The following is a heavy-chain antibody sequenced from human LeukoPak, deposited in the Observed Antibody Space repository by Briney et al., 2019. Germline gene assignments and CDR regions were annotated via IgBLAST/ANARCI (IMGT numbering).Heavy chain of an antibody. Sequence: SETLSLTCAVYGGSFSGYYWSWIRQPPGKGLEWIGEINHSGSTNYNPSLKSRVTISVDTSKNQFSLKLSSVTAADTAVYYCARGLPRRNGYIEDDYWGQGTLVTVSS. CDR1: GGSFSGYY. CDR2: INHSGST. V-gene: IGHV4-34*01. D-gene: IGHD5-24*01. CDR3: ARGLPRRNGYIEDDY. J-gene: IGHJ4*02.